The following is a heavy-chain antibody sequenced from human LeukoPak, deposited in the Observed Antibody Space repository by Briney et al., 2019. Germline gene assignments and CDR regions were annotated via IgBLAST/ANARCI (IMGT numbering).Heavy chain of an antibody. Sequence: PGGSLRLSCAASGFTFSSYSMNWDRQAPGTGLEWVSSISSSSSYIYYADSVKGRFTISRDNAKNSLYLQMNSLRAEDTAVYYCASYGYCSSTSCYNFDYWGQGTLVTVSS. CDR1: GFTFSSYS. V-gene: IGHV3-21*01. CDR3: ASYGYCSSTSCYNFDY. J-gene: IGHJ4*02. D-gene: IGHD2-2*03. CDR2: ISSSSSYI.